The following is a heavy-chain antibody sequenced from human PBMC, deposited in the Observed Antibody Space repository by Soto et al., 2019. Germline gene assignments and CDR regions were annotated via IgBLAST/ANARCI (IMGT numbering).Heavy chain of an antibody. CDR1: GYTFSFYY. D-gene: IGHD3-10*01. Sequence: QVQLVQSGAGVKKPGASVKVSCKASGYTFSFYYMHWVRQAPGQGLEWMGVIDPSGGSTSYAQKLPGRVTMTRDTSTNTVYLELSSLRPDDTAVYYCAIVGFYGTGTYDGWGDFWGQGTLVTVSS. J-gene: IGHJ4*02. CDR3: AIVGFYGTGTYDGWGDF. CDR2: IDPSGGST. V-gene: IGHV1-46*04.